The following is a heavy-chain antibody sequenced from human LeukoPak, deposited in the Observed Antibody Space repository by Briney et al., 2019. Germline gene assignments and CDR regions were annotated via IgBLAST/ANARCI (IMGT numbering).Heavy chain of an antibody. V-gene: IGHV3-48*01. J-gene: IGHJ4*02. CDR1: GFTFSSYS. Sequence: GGSLRLSCAASGFTFSSYSMKWVRQAPGKGLEWVSYISSTSNTIYYADSVKGRFTISRDNAKNSLYLQMNSLRAEDTAVYYCARVYYDSSGRRVYYFDYWGQGTLVTVSS. CDR2: ISSTSNTI. D-gene: IGHD3-22*01. CDR3: ARVYYDSSGRRVYYFDY.